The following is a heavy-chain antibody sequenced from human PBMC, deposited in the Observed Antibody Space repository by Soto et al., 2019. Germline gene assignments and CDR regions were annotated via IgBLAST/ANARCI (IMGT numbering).Heavy chain of an antibody. CDR1: GFTFSSYG. Sequence: QVQLEESGGGVVQPGTSLRLSCVASGFTFSSYGMHWVRQAPGKGLEWVAVIPNTENKKYYADSVKGRFTISRDNSQNTLFLQMDSLMSEDTAVYYCARTAGGRVRGALDIWGQGTMGTDS. D-gene: IGHD6-13*01. CDR3: ARTAGGRVRGALDI. CDR2: IPNTENKK. V-gene: IGHV3-30-3*01. J-gene: IGHJ3*02.